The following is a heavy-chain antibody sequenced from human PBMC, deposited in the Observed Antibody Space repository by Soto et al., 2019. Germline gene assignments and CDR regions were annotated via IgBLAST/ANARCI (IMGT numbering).Heavy chain of an antibody. V-gene: IGHV4-30-4*01. CDR2: IYYSGST. J-gene: IGHJ4*02. D-gene: IGHD1-26*01. Sequence: QVQLQESGPGLVKPSQTLSLTCTVSGGSISSGDYYWRWIRQPPGKGLEWLGYIYYSGSTYYNPSLKRGVTISVDTSKNQLSLKISSVNAADTAVYYCASANSGRDRVGYWGEGTLVNVSS. CDR3: ASANSGRDRVGY. CDR1: GGSISSGDYY.